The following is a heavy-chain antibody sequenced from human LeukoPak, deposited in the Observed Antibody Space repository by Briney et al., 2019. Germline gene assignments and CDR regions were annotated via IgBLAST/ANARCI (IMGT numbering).Heavy chain of an antibody. V-gene: IGHV3-30*02. J-gene: IGHJ4*02. D-gene: IGHD3-22*01. Sequence: PGGSRRLSCAASGFTFSSYGMHWVRQAPGKGLEWVAFIRYDGSNKYYADSVKGRFTISRDNSKNTLYLQMNSLRAEDAAVYYCAKDLFSGYIPGYWGQGTLVTVSS. CDR1: GFTFSSYG. CDR2: IRYDGSNK. CDR3: AKDLFSGYIPGY.